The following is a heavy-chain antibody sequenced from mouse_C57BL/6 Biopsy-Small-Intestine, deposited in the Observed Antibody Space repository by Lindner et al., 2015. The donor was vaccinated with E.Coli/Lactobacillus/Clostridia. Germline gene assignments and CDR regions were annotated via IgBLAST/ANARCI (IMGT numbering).Heavy chain of an antibody. CDR2: IRSKSSNYAT. D-gene: IGHD1-1*01. CDR1: GFTFNTYA. V-gene: IGHV10-3*01. Sequence: VQLQESGGGLVQPKGSLKLSCAASGFTFNTYAMHWVRQAPGKGLEWVARIRSKSSNYATYYADSVRDRFTISRDDSRSMLYLQMNNLKTEDTAMYYCVGDRYYGSSPYYAMDYWGQGTSVTVSS. CDR3: VGDRYYGSSPYYAMDY. J-gene: IGHJ4*01.